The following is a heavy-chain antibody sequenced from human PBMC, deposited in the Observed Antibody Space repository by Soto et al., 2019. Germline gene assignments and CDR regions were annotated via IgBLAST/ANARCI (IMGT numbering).Heavy chain of an antibody. Sequence: GGSLRLSCAASGFTYSSYAMSWVRQAPGKGLEWVSAISGSGGSTYYADSVKGQFTISRDNSKNTLYLQMHSLRAEDTAIYYCAKVLTTYYDFWSGPNFDYWGQGTLVTVSS. CDR2: ISGSGGST. CDR1: GFTYSSYA. V-gene: IGHV3-23*01. CDR3: AKVLTTYYDFWSGPNFDY. J-gene: IGHJ4*02. D-gene: IGHD3-3*01.